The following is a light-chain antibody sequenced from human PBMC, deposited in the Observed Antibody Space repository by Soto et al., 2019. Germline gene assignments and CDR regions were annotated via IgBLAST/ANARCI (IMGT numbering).Light chain of an antibody. J-gene: IGKJ4*01. V-gene: IGKV3-15*01. CDR2: GAS. Sequence: IVLTQSPGTLSLSPGERATLSCRASQTVSSNLAWYQQKPGQAPRLLIYGASTRATGIPARFSGSGSGTEFTPSISSLQSEDFAVYYCQQYNNWPLTFGGGTKVDI. CDR1: QTVSSN. CDR3: QQYNNWPLT.